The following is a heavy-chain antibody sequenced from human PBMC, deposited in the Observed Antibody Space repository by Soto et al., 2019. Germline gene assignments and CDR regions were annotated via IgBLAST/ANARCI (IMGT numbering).Heavy chain of an antibody. CDR2: IIPISDTT. CDR1: GGTFSSYA. J-gene: IGHJ6*02. V-gene: IGHV1-69*01. Sequence: QVQLVQSGAEVKKPGSSVKVSCKASGGTFSSYAISWVRQAPGHGLEWMGGIIPISDTTNYAQKFQGRVTSTADESTSTAYVELSSLRSEDTAVYYCARSQGSSTSLEIYYYYYYGMDVWGQGTTVTVSS. CDR3: ARSQGSSTSLEIYYYYYYGMDV. D-gene: IGHD2-2*01.